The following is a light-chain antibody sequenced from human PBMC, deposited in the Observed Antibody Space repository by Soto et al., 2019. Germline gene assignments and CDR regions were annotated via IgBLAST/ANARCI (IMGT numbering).Light chain of an antibody. CDR3: QQYNNWPIT. Sequence: EVVLTQSPATLSVSPGEGATLSCRASQSVNINLAWYQQKPGQAPRLLIYGASTRATGVPARFSGSGSGTEFPLTLSTLQSEDFAVYYCQQYNNWPITFGQGTRLEIK. V-gene: IGKV3-15*01. CDR1: QSVNIN. J-gene: IGKJ5*01. CDR2: GAS.